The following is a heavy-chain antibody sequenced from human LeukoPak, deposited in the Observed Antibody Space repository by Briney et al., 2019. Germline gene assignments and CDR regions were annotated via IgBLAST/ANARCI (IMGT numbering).Heavy chain of an antibody. CDR1: GYTFTSYY. CDR2: INPSDGST. J-gene: IGHJ4*02. V-gene: IGHV1-46*01. D-gene: IGHD5-12*01. CDR3: ARDGGYSGYDYRGPFDY. Sequence: ASVKVSCKASGYTFTSYYMHWVRQAPGQGLEWMGKINPSDGSTRYAQKFQGRVTMTTDTSTSTAYMELRSLRSDDTAVYYCARDGGYSGYDYRGPFDYWGQGTLVTVSS.